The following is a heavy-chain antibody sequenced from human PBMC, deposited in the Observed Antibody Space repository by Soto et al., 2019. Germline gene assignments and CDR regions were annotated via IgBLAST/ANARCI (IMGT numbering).Heavy chain of an antibody. CDR3: ARDARLDSVSGTWVWFEP. V-gene: IGHV4-59*01. CDR2: IYYSGST. D-gene: IGHD6-19*01. CDR1: GGSISSYY. J-gene: IGHJ5*02. Sequence: SETLSLTCTVSGGSISSYYWSWIRQPPGKGLEWIGYIYYSGSTNYNPSLKSRVTISVDTSTNQFSLKLSSVTAADTAVYYCARDARLDSVSGTWVWFEPWGQGTHVTVPS.